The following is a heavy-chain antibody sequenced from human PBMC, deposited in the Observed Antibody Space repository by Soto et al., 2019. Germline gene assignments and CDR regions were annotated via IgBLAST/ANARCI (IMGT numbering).Heavy chain of an antibody. Sequence: QVQLVESGGGVVKPGRSLRLTCAASGFTFSSYAMHWVRQAPGKGLEWVAVISYDGRSKYYADSIKVRFTISSDNSKNTLYLQMTDLRPEDSAVYYCAKALSSRVVISTCFDYWGQGTLVTVSS. V-gene: IGHV3-30*18. CDR1: GFTFSSYA. CDR3: AKALSSRVVISTCFDY. D-gene: IGHD3-22*01. CDR2: ISYDGRSK. J-gene: IGHJ4*02.